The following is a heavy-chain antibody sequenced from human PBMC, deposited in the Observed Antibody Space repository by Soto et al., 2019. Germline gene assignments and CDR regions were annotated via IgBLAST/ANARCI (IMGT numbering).Heavy chain of an antibody. V-gene: IGHV6-1*01. D-gene: IGHD6-19*01. CDR3: ARGSYYSGWV. J-gene: IGHJ4*02. Sequence: SQTLSLTCAISGDSVSSTSAAWSWIRQSPSRGLEWLGRTYYRSKWYSDYAVSVKSRITINPETSKNQFSLQLNSVTPEDTAVYYCARGSYYSGWVWGQGTLVTVSS. CDR1: GDSVSSTSAA. CDR2: TYYRSKWYS.